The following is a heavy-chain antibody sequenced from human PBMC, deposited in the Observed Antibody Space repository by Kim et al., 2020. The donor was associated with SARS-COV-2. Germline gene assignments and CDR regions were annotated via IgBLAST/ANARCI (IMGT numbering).Heavy chain of an antibody. V-gene: IGHV1-2*02. J-gene: IGHJ5*02. CDR2: INPNSGGT. CDR3: AREGSIAARWLDP. Sequence: ASVKVSCKASGYTFTGYYMHWVRQAPGQGLEWMGWINPNSGGTNYAQKFQGRVTMTRDTSISTAYMELSRLRSDDTAVYYCAREGSIAARWLDPWGQGTLVTVSS. CDR1: GYTFTGYY. D-gene: IGHD6-6*01.